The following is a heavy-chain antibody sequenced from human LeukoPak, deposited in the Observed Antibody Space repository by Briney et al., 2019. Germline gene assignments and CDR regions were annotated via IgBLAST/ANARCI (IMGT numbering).Heavy chain of an antibody. J-gene: IGHJ4*02. D-gene: IGHD3-22*01. CDR3: ARPTSTQDIVVITPPGDY. Sequence: PGGSLRLSCAASGFTFSSYAMHWVRQAPGKGLEWVAVISHAGSNKYYADSVKGRFTISRDNSKNTLYLQMNSLRAEDTAVYYCARPTSTQDIVVITPPGDYWGQGTLVTVSS. CDR2: ISHAGSNK. V-gene: IGHV3-30-3*01. CDR1: GFTFSSYA.